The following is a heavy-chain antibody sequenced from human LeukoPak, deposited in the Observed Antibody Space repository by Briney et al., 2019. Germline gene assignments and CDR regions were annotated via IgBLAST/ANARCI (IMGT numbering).Heavy chain of an antibody. CDR1: GGSISSTNYY. Sequence: SETLSLTCIVSGGSISSTNYYWAWIRRPPGKGLEWIGSLSYSGSTSYNPALKSRVTISVDTSQNQFSLKLSSVTAADTAVYYCARPGGSPHNWFDPWGQGTLVTVSS. CDR3: ARPGGSPHNWFDP. CDR2: LSYSGST. D-gene: IGHD1-26*01. V-gene: IGHV4-39*01. J-gene: IGHJ5*02.